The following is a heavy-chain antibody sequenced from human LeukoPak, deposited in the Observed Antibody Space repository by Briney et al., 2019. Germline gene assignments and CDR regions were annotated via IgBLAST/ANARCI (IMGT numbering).Heavy chain of an antibody. CDR1: GDSVSSNSAA. CDR2: TYYRSKWYN. V-gene: IGHV6-1*01. D-gene: IGHD3-10*01. Sequence: SQTLSLTCAISGDSVSSNSAAWNWIRQSPSRGLEWLGRTYYRSKWYNDYAVSVKSRITINPDTSKNQFSLQLNSVTPEDTAVYYCARSQGSITMVRGLFDPWGQGTLVTASS. J-gene: IGHJ5*02. CDR3: ARSQGSITMVRGLFDP.